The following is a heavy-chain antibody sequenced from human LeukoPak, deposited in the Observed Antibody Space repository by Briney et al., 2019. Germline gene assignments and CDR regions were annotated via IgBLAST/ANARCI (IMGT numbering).Heavy chain of an antibody. CDR3: ARRLVDSGASQVSDY. CDR1: GGSFSGYY. V-gene: IGHV4-34*01. J-gene: IGHJ4*02. Sequence: SETLSLTCAVYGGSFSGYYWSWIRQSPGKGLEWIGEINDSGITNCNPSLKSRASLSVDTSKHQFSLRLSSVTAADTAVCYCARRLVDSGASQVSDYWGQGTLVTVSS. D-gene: IGHD2-15*01. CDR2: INDSGIT.